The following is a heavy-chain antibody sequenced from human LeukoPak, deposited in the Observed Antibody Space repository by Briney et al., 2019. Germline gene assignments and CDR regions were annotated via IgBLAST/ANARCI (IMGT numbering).Heavy chain of an antibody. CDR2: IYTSGST. D-gene: IGHD3-22*01. CDR3: AKTTMIVVLDAFDI. V-gene: IGHV4-4*07. CDR1: GGSISNYF. Sequence: PSETLSLTCTLSGGSISNYFWNWIRQPVPKGLEWIGRIYTSGSTNYNPSLKSRVTMSIDTSKNQFSLKVISVTAADAAVYYCAKTTMIVVLDAFDIWGQGTRVTVSS. J-gene: IGHJ3*02.